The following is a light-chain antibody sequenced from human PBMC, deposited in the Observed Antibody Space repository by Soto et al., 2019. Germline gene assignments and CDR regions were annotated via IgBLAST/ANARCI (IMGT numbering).Light chain of an antibody. J-gene: IGKJ4*01. CDR3: PQSYTAPLT. V-gene: IGKV1-39*01. Sequence: DIQMTQSPSSLSASIGDRVTITCRASQTVSNFLNWYQQTPGKAPKVLVSAASTLQSGVPSRFSGSGSGTDFTLTISSLQPEDVETYYCPQSYTAPLTFGGGTKVEIK. CDR1: QTVSNF. CDR2: AAS.